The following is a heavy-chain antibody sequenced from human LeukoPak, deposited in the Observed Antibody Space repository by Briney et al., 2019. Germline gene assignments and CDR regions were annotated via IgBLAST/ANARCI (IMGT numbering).Heavy chain of an antibody. J-gene: IGHJ6*02. D-gene: IGHD3-10*01. CDR1: GGSISSYY. Sequence: MTSETLSLTCTVSGGSISSYYWSWIRQPPGKGLEWIGYIYYSGSTNYNPSLKSRVTISVDTSKNQFSLKLSSVTAADTAVYYCSRITMVRGVLPYGMDVWGQGTTVTVSS. V-gene: IGHV4-59*08. CDR3: SRITMVRGVLPYGMDV. CDR2: IYYSGST.